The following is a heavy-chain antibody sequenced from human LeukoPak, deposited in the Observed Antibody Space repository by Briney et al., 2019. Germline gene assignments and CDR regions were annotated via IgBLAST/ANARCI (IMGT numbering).Heavy chain of an antibody. D-gene: IGHD3-10*01. V-gene: IGHV3-21*01. CDR2: ISSSSSYI. CDR3: AREYYYGSGDYAYYYYGMDV. J-gene: IGHJ6*02. CDR1: GFTFSSYS. Sequence: GGTLRLSCAASGFTFSSYSMNWVRQAPGKGLERVSSISSSSSYIYYADSVKGRFTISRDNAKNSLYLQMNSLRAEDTAVYYCAREYYYGSGDYAYYYYGMDVWGQGTTVTVSS.